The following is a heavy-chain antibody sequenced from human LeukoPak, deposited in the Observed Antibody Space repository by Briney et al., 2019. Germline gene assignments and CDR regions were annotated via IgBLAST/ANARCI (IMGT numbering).Heavy chain of an antibody. CDR3: ARDLIAARPGLGNWFDP. CDR1: GGTFSSYA. CDR2: IIPIFGTA. J-gene: IGHJ5*02. D-gene: IGHD6-6*01. V-gene: IGHV1-69*05. Sequence: SVKVSCKASGGTFSSYAISWVRQAPGQGLEWMGGIIPIFGTANYAQKFQGRVTITTDESTSTAYMELSSLRSEDTAVYYCARDLIAARPGLGNWFDPWGQGTLVTVSS.